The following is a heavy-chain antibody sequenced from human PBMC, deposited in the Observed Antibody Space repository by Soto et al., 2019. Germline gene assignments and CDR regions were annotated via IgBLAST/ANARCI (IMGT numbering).Heavy chain of an antibody. CDR3: ARDGDDYYDSSGYYYSPGGY. Sequence: GASVKVSCKASGYTFTSYAMHWVRQAPGQRREWMGWINAGNGNTKYSQKFQGRVTITRDTSASTAYMELSSLRSEDTAVYYCARDGDDYYDSSGYYYSPGGYWGQGXLVTVSS. D-gene: IGHD3-22*01. V-gene: IGHV1-3*01. CDR2: INAGNGNT. CDR1: GYTFTSYA. J-gene: IGHJ4*02.